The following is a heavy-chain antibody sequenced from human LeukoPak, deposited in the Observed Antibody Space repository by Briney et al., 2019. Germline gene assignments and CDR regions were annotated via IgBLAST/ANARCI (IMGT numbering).Heavy chain of an antibody. CDR3: ARDAVSTVTAGGIDY. D-gene: IGHD2-21*02. CDR2: ISAYSGNT. CDR1: GYTFTSYG. V-gene: IGHV1-18*01. J-gene: IGHJ4*02. Sequence: GASVKVSCKASGYTFTSYGISWVRQAPGQGLEWMAWISAYSGNTEYAENIQSRVTMTTDTSTSTAYMELRSLRSDDTAVYYCARDAVSTVTAGGIDYWGQGTLVTVSS.